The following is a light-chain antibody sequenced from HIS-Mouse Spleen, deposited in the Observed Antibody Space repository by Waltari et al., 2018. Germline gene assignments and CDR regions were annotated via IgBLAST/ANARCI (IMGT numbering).Light chain of an antibody. CDR2: DVS. J-gene: IGLJ1*01. CDR1: SSDVGGYNY. V-gene: IGLV2-11*01. Sequence: QSALTQPRSVSGSPGQSVTISCTWTSSDVGGYNYVPWYQQHPGKAPKLMIYDVSKRPSGVPDRFSGSKSGNTASLTISGLQAEDEADYYCCSYAGSYTYVFGTGTKVTVL. CDR3: CSYAGSYTYV.